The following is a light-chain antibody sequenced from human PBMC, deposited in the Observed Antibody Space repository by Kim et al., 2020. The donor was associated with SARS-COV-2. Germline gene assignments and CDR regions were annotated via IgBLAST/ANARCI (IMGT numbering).Light chain of an antibody. CDR2: CAS. Sequence: PGERSTLAVRASQSLRSNYLAWYQQKPGQAPRLLIYCASSRATGIPDRFSGSGSGTDFTLTITRLEPEDFAVYYCQQYGRSHPWTFGQGTKVDIK. CDR3: QQYGRSHPWT. V-gene: IGKV3-20*01. CDR1: QSLRSNY. J-gene: IGKJ1*01.